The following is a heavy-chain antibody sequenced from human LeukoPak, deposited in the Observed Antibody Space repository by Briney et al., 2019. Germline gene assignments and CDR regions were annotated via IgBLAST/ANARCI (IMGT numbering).Heavy chain of an antibody. Sequence: GGSLRLSCAASGFTFSDHYMDWVRQAPGKGLEWVAVISYDGSNKYYADSVRGRFTISRDNSKNTLYLQMNSLRAEDTAVYYCAREPVVPAANYYYYGMDVWGQGTTVTVSS. CDR2: ISYDGSNK. J-gene: IGHJ6*02. D-gene: IGHD2-2*01. CDR1: GFTFSDHY. V-gene: IGHV3-30-3*01. CDR3: AREPVVPAANYYYYGMDV.